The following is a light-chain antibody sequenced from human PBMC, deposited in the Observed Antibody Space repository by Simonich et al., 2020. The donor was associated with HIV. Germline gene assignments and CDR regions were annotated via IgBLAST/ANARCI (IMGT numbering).Light chain of an antibody. J-gene: IGKJ1*01. CDR3: QQYNNWPQT. CDR2: GAS. V-gene: IGKV3-15*01. Sequence: EIVMTQSPATLSVSPGERAPLSCRASQSVNINLAWYQQKPGQAPMLLIYGASTRATGIPARFSGSGSGTEFTLTISSLQSEDFAVYYCQQYNNWPQTFGQGTKVEIK. CDR1: QSVNIN.